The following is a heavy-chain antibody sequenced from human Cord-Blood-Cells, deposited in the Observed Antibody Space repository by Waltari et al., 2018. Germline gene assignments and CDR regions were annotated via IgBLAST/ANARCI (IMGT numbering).Heavy chain of an antibody. CDR2: INHSGST. D-gene: IGHD2-2*02. J-gene: IGHJ4*02. Sequence: QVQLQQWGAGLLKHSETLSLTCAVYGGSFSGYYWSWIRQPQGKGLEWIGEINHSGSTNYNPSLKSRVTISVDTSKNQFSLKLSSVTAADTAVYYCARGEYCSSTSCSTFDYWGQGTLVTVSS. CDR1: GGSFSGYY. V-gene: IGHV4-34*01. CDR3: ARGEYCSSTSCSTFDY.